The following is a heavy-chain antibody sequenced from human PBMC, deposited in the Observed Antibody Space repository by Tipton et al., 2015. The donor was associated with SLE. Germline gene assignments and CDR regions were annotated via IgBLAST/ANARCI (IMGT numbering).Heavy chain of an antibody. D-gene: IGHD1-20*01. Sequence: SLRLSCAASGFNVSSNYKNWVRQAPGKGLEWVSVIYSGGSTYYADSVKGRFTISRDNSKNTLHLQMNSLRAEDTAVYYCARERVNWNDGGHAFDIWGQGTMLTASS. CDR3: ARERVNWNDGGHAFDI. CDR2: IYSGGST. J-gene: IGHJ3*02. CDR1: GFNVSSNY. V-gene: IGHV3-53*01.